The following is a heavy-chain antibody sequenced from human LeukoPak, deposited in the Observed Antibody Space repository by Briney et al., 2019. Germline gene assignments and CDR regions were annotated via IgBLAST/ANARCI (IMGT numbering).Heavy chain of an antibody. Sequence: AGESLKISCKGSGYSFTSYWIGWVRQMPGKGLEWMGIISPGDSDTRYSPSFQGQVTISADKSISTAYLQWSSLKASDTAMYYCARLMDYYDSSGYYREYYFDYWGQGTLVTVSS. CDR3: ARLMDYYDSSGYYREYYFDY. D-gene: IGHD3-22*01. CDR2: ISPGDSDT. V-gene: IGHV5-51*01. CDR1: GYSFTSYW. J-gene: IGHJ4*02.